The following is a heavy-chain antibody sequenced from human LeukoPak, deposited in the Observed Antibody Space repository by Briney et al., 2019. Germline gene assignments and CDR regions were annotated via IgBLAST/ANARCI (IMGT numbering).Heavy chain of an antibody. V-gene: IGHV3-7*01. CDR2: IKQDGSEN. CDR3: ARDKQVGATTGSWFDP. Sequence: GGSLRLSCAASGFTFSNYWMSWVRQAPGKGLEWVAQIKQDGSENYYVDSVKGRFTISRDNAKNSLYLQLNSLRAEDTALYYYARDKQVGATTGSWFDPWGQGTLVTVSS. J-gene: IGHJ5*02. D-gene: IGHD1-26*01. CDR1: GFTFSNYW.